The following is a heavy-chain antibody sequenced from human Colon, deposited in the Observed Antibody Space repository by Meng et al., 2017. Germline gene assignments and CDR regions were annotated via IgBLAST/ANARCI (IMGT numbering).Heavy chain of an antibody. J-gene: IGHJ4*02. CDR3: ARLIAGWPFYFDY. V-gene: IGHV4-61*01. CDR1: GGSVSSGSHY. CDR2: MFHSGTT. D-gene: IGHD6-19*01. Sequence: QWQLQESGPGLVRPSETLSLTCNVSGGSVSSGSHYWSWIRQPPGKGLEWIGYMFHSGTTKYNPSLKSRVSMSVDTTKNQFYLKLTSVTVADTAVFYCARLIAGWPFYFDYWGQGILVTVSS.